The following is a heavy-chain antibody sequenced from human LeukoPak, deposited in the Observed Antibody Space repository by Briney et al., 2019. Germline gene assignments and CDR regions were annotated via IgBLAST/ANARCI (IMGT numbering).Heavy chain of an antibody. CDR3: ARGRFDP. V-gene: IGHV1-8*01. J-gene: IGHJ5*02. CDR1: GYTFHSYD. Sequence: SLKVSFKASGYTFHSYDINWVGPATGQGLEWMGWMNPGTGNTGYAPRFLGRVTMTRDTSTSTAYLHLSSLTSADTAVYYCARGRFDPWGQGTQVIVSS. CDR2: MNPGTGNT.